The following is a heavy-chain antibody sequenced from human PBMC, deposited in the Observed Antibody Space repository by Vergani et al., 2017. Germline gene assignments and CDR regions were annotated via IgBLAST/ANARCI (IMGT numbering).Heavy chain of an antibody. Sequence: QLLESGGGLIQPGGSLRLSCAASGFTFNSYAMTWVRQAPGKGLEWVSGINNNGGSTYYADSVNGRFTISRDNSKNTLYLQMTDLRAEDTATYYCAKVCGSTSCPDGGRAFDVGSHGTMVTVSS. CDR3: AKVCGSTSCPDGGRAFDV. D-gene: IGHD2-2*01. CDR2: INNNGGST. V-gene: IGHV3-23*01. CDR1: GFTFNSYA. J-gene: IGHJ3*01.